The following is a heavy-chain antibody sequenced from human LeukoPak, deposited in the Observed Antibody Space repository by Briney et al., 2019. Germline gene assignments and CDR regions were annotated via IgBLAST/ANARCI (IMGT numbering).Heavy chain of an antibody. V-gene: IGHV5-51*01. CDR2: IYPGDSDT. J-gene: IGHJ3*02. CDR1: GYRFTSYW. CDR3: ATGYGSGRGALDI. Sequence: GESLKISCVGSGYRFTSYWIGWVRQMPGKGLEYMGIIYPGDSDTRYSPSFQGQATISADKSISTAYLQWSSLQASDTAMYYCATGYGSGRGALDIWGQGTMVTVSS. D-gene: IGHD6-19*01.